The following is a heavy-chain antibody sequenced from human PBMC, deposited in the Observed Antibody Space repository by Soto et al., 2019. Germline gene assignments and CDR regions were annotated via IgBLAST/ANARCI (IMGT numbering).Heavy chain of an antibody. V-gene: IGHV1-46*01. Sequence: VKVSCKTSGYRFTTYYIHWVRQAPGHGLEWMAIINPTGGSTNYAQKFRGRITLTMDTSTSTVYMELSSLRSEDTAVYYCARDLAAGDLWGQGTLVTVSS. D-gene: IGHD2-21*01. J-gene: IGHJ4*02. CDR3: ARDLAAGDL. CDR1: GYRFTTYY. CDR2: INPTGGST.